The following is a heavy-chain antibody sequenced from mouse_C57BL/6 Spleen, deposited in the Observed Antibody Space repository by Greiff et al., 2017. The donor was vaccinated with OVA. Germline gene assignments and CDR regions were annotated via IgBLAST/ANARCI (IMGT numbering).Heavy chain of an antibody. CDR3: ARFGDYSNYAEFAY. V-gene: IGHV1-4*01. CDR1: GYTFTSYT. J-gene: IGHJ3*01. Sequence: QVQLQQSGAELARPGASVKMSCKASGYTFTSYTMHWVKQRPGQGLEWIGYINPSSGYTKYNQKFKDKATLTADKSSSTAYMQLSSLTSEDSAVYYCARFGDYSNYAEFAYWGQGTLVTVSA. D-gene: IGHD2-5*01. CDR2: INPSSGYT.